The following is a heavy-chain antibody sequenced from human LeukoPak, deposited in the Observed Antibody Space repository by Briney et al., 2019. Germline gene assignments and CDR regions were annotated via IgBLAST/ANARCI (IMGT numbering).Heavy chain of an antibody. J-gene: IGHJ3*02. D-gene: IGHD1-26*01. Sequence: GASVKVSYKASGGTFSSYAISWVRQATGQGLEWMGGIIPSFGTANYAQKFQGRVTITTDESTSTAYMQLSSLRSEDTAVYYCARGSQSLGSYRDAFDIWGQGTMVTVSS. CDR3: ARGSQSLGSYRDAFDI. V-gene: IGHV1-69*05. CDR2: IIPSFGTA. CDR1: GGTFSSYA.